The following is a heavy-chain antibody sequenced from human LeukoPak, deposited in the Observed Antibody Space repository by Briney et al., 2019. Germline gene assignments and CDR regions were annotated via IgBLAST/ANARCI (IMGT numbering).Heavy chain of an antibody. Sequence: GGSLRLSCAASGFTVSSNYMSWVRQAPGKGLEWVSAISGSGGSTYYADSVKGRFTISRDNSKNTLYLQMNSLRAEDTAVYYCAKVLLSGDSGYWGQGPLVTVSS. CDR2: ISGSGGST. D-gene: IGHD4-17*01. CDR1: GFTVSSNY. CDR3: AKVLLSGDSGY. V-gene: IGHV3-23*01. J-gene: IGHJ4*02.